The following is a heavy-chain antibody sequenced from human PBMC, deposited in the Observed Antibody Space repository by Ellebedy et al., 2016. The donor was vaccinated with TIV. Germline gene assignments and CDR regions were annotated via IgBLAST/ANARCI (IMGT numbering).Heavy chain of an antibody. CDR2: IYYSGST. J-gene: IGHJ4*02. D-gene: IGHD6-6*01. Sequence: MPGGSLRLSCAASGFTVSSNYMSWIRQPPGKGLEWIGSIYYSGSTYYNPSLKSRVTIAVDTSKNQFSLKLSSVTAADTAVYYCARGSSSSGFSVDYWGQGTLVTVSS. CDR1: GFTVSSNY. V-gene: IGHV4-39*01. CDR3: ARGSSSSGFSVDY.